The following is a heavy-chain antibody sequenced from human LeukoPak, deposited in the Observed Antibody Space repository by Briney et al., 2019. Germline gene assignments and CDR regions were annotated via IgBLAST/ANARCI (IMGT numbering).Heavy chain of an antibody. Sequence: PGGSLRLSCTTSGFIFGDYAMSLVRQAPGKGLEWVSLIRGRVYGATTEYAASVKGRFAMSRDDSKSIAYLQMNSLKSEDTAMYYCSRERAGVFQYWGQGILVTVSS. CDR2: IRGRVYGATT. V-gene: IGHV3-49*04. CDR1: GFIFGDYA. J-gene: IGHJ4*02. CDR3: SRERAGVFQY.